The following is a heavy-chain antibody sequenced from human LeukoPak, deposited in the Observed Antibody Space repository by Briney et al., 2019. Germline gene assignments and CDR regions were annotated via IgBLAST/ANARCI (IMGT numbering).Heavy chain of an antibody. D-gene: IGHD3-10*01. J-gene: IGHJ5*02. CDR1: GYTFTSYG. CDR3: ASSHHAPFSIITMVRGVIGENWFDP. Sequence: ASVKVSCKASGYTFTSYGISWVRQAPGQGLEWLGWINPNSGGTNYAQKFQGRVTMTRDTSISTAYMELSRRRSDDTAVYYCASSHHAPFSIITMVRGVIGENWFDPWGQGTLVTVSS. CDR2: INPNSGGT. V-gene: IGHV1-2*02.